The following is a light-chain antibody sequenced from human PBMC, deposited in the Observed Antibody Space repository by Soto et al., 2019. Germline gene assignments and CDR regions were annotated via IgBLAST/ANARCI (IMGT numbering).Light chain of an antibody. V-gene: IGLV2-14*03. Sequence: QSALTQPASVSGSPGQSITISCTGTSSDVGGYNYVSWYQSHPGEAPKLIIYDVSNRPSGVSDRFSGSKSGNTASLTISGLQAEDEADYYCSSYTSSISYVFVTGTKVTVL. J-gene: IGLJ1*01. CDR2: DVS. CDR3: SSYTSSISYV. CDR1: SSDVGGYNY.